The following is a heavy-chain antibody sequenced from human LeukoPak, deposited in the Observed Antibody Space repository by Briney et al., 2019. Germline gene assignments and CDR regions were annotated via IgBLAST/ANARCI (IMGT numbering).Heavy chain of an antibody. Sequence: PSETLSLTCAVYGGSFSGYYWSWIRQPPGKGLEWIGEINHSGSTNYNPSLKSRVTISVDTSKNQFSLKLSSVTAADTAVYYCARSYYYDSSGYYYPYYYYYGMDVWGQGTTVTVSS. D-gene: IGHD3-22*01. J-gene: IGHJ6*02. CDR1: GGSFSGYY. CDR2: INHSGST. CDR3: ARSYYYDSSGYYYPYYYYYGMDV. V-gene: IGHV4-34*01.